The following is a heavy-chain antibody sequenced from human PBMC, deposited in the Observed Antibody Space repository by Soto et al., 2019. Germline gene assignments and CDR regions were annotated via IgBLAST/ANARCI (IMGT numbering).Heavy chain of an antibody. CDR1: EFTFSNYW. CDR2: IKGDGSIT. V-gene: IGHV3-74*01. CDR3: ASFIAAAGTSPYYYGMDV. D-gene: IGHD6-13*01. Sequence: GGSLRLSCAASEFTFSNYWMHWVRQAPGKGLVWVSRIKGDGSITNYADSVKGRFTISRDNAKNTLFLQMDSVRAEDTAVYYCASFIAAAGTSPYYYGMDVWGQGTTVTVSS. J-gene: IGHJ6*02.